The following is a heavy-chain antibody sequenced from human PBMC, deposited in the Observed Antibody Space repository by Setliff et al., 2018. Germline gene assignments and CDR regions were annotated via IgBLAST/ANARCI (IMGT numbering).Heavy chain of an antibody. CDR3: AKFGPLDLTGDWAFDN. J-gene: IGHJ4*02. CDR1: GGSISGYY. D-gene: IGHD7-27*01. V-gene: IGHV4-59*12. Sequence: SETLSLTCTVSGGSISGYYWSWIRQPPGKGLEWIGNIYYTGSPTYNPSLKSRVTISVDTSRKQFSLRLTSVTAADTAVYYCAKFGPLDLTGDWAFDNWGQGTLVTVS. CDR2: IYYTGSP.